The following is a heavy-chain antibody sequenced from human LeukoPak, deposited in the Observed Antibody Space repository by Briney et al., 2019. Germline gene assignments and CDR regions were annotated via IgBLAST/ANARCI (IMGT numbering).Heavy chain of an antibody. CDR1: GYTFIGYY. V-gene: IGHV1-2*02. CDR3: ARDPSGDSSGYPFDH. Sequence: ASVKVSCKASGYTFIGYYMQGVRQAPGQGPEWIGWINPDSGVTNYAQKFQGRVTMTRDTSISTAYMEVSRLRSDDTAVYYCARDPSGDSSGYPFDHWGQGTLVTVSS. D-gene: IGHD3-22*01. CDR2: INPDSGVT. J-gene: IGHJ4*02.